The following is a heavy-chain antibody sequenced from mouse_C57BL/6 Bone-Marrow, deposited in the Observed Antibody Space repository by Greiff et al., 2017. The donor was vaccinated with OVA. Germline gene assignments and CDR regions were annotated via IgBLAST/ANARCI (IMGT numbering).Heavy chain of an antibody. V-gene: IGHV1-7*01. CDR1: GYTFTSYW. Sequence: QVQLQQSGAELVKPGASVKLSCKASGYTFTSYWMHWVKQRPGQGLEWIGYINPSSGYTKDNQKFKAKATLTPDKSSITAYMQLSSLTYEDSAVYYCARKGFPWFAYWGQGTLVTVSA. CDR3: ARKGFPWFAY. J-gene: IGHJ3*01. CDR2: INPSSGYT.